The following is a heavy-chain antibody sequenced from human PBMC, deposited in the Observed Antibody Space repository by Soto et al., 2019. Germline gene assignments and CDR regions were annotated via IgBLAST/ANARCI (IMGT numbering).Heavy chain of an antibody. D-gene: IGHD3-10*01. CDR1: GGSITSSKHY. V-gene: IGHV4-31*03. CDR2: IYLSGFT. Sequence: SETLSLTCTVSGGSITSSKHYWSWIRQHPGKGLEWIGYIYLSGFTYSNPSLKSRVSMSIDTSKNEFSLKLSSVTAADTAVYYCSRRGPTYSGSGIHSGFIDYWGQGTLVTVSS. CDR3: SRRGPTYSGSGIHSGFIDY. J-gene: IGHJ4*02.